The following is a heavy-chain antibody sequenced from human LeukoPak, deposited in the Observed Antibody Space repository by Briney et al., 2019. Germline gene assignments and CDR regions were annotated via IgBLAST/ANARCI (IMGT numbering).Heavy chain of an antibody. Sequence: SQTLSLTYTVSGGSISSGGYYWSWIRQHPGKGLEWIGYIYYSGSTYYNPSLKSRVTISVDTSKNQFSLKLSSVTAADTAVFYCARHLTYCGGDCFFDYWGQGTQVTVSS. J-gene: IGHJ4*02. CDR2: IYYSGST. CDR1: GGSISSGGYY. D-gene: IGHD2-21*02. V-gene: IGHV4-31*03. CDR3: ARHLTYCGGDCFFDY.